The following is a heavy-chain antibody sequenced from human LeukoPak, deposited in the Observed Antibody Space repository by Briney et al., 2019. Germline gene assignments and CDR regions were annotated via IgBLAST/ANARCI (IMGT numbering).Heavy chain of an antibody. Sequence: SETLSLTCTVSGGSISSGGYYWSWIRQPPGKGLEWIGYIYHSGSTYYNPSLKSRVTISVDRSKNQFSLKLSSVTAADTAVYYCARGGEWFDPWGQGTLVTVSS. J-gene: IGHJ5*02. V-gene: IGHV4-30-2*01. CDR3: ARGGEWFDP. CDR2: IYHSGST. CDR1: GGSISSGGYY.